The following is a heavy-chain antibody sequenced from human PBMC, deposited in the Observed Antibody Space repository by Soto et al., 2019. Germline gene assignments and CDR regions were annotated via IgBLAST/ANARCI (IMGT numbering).Heavy chain of an antibody. D-gene: IGHD1-1*01. CDR2: IYYSGST. J-gene: IGHJ5*02. CDR3: ARGYPLRLGNWFDP. V-gene: IGHV4-59*01. CDR1: GGSISSYY. Sequence: SETLSLTCTVSGGSISSYYWSWIRQPPGKGLEWIGYIYYSGSTNYNPSLKSRVTISVDTSKNQFSLKLSSVTAADTAAYYCARGYPLRLGNWFDPWGQGTLVTVSS.